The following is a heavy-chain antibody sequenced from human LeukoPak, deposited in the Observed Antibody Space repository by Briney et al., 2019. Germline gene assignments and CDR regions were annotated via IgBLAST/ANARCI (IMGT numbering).Heavy chain of an antibody. D-gene: IGHD6-19*01. CDR3: ARLTRKAEADAMDF. CDR2: SHYIWNA. J-gene: IGHJ4*03. Sequence: SETLSLTCTVSGGSISGYYWSWIRQPPGEGLEWVANSHYIWNANYNPSLKNRFTVSVNTSKTLFSMRLSSETAAETSVYCCARLTRKAEADAMDFWGQGTLVTVSS. V-gene: IGHV4-59*08. CDR1: GGSISGYY.